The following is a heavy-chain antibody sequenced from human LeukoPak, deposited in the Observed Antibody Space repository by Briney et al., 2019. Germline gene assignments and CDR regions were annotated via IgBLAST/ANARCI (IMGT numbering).Heavy chain of an antibody. CDR2: IIPIFGTA. D-gene: IGHD2-2*01. V-gene: IGHV1-69*13. J-gene: IGHJ4*02. CDR1: GGTFSSYA. CDR3: ASRKTRSSTSCYFY. Sequence: ASVKVSCKASGGTFSSYAISWVRQAPGQGLEWMGGIIPIFGTANYAQKFQGRVTITADESTSTAYMELSSLRSEDTAVYYCASRKTRSSTSCYFYWGQGTLSPSPQ.